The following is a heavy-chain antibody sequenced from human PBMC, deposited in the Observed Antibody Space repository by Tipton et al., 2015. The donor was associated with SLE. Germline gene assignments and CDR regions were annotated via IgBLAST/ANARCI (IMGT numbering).Heavy chain of an antibody. V-gene: IGHV4-39*07. D-gene: IGHD3/OR15-3a*01. CDR3: ARGGLVDWLLSQPFDY. CDR1: GGSISSSSYY. CDR2: IYQSGST. J-gene: IGHJ4*02. Sequence: TLSLTCSVSGGSISSSSYYWGWIRQSPGKGLEWIGNIYQSGSTYYNPSLKSRVTISVDTSKNQLSLKLTSVTAADTAVYHCARGGLVDWLLSQPFDYWGQGTLVTVSS.